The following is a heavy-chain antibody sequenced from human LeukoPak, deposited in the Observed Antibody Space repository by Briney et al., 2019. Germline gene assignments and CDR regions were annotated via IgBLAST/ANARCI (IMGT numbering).Heavy chain of an antibody. V-gene: IGHV3-30*04. D-gene: IGHD3-10*01. J-gene: IGHJ4*02. CDR2: ISYDGSNK. CDR1: GFTFSSYA. CDR3: AREGGERTYDY. Sequence: PGGSLRLSCAASGFTFSSYAMHWVRQAPGKGLEWVAVISYDGSNKYYADSVKGRFTISRDNSKSTLYLQMNSLRAEDTAVYYCAREGGERTYDYWGQGTLVTVSS.